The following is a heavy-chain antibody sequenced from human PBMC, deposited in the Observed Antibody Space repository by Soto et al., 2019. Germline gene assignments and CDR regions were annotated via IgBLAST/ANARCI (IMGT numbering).Heavy chain of an antibody. CDR1: SGPSRSHN. CDR2: VYDTGST. CDR3: VGQGIGALHGLVDV. V-gene: IGHV4-59*08. Sequence: QVQLQQSGPGLVKPSETLSLTCTVSSGPSRSHNWGWIRQSPGRGLEWIGYVYDTGSTSYNPSLESRVTISADTSTNHISLTLSSVTAADTAVYYCVGQGIGALHGLVDVWGQGTTVSVSS. D-gene: IGHD3-10*01. J-gene: IGHJ6*02.